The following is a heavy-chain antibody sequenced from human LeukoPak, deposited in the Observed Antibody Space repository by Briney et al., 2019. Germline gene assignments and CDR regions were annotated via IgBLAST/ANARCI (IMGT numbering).Heavy chain of an antibody. V-gene: IGHV4-39*01. D-gene: IGHD2-21*01. CDR2: MFYSGNT. CDR1: GDSIISSSYY. Sequence: PSETLSLTCGVSGDSIISSSYYWGWIRQPPGKGLEWITSMFYSGNTYYNPSLKSRVTMSVDTTENQFSLKLSSVTAADTAVYYCARHVVGNYDLLSFDYWGQGSLVTVSS. CDR3: ARHVVGNYDLLSFDY. J-gene: IGHJ4*02.